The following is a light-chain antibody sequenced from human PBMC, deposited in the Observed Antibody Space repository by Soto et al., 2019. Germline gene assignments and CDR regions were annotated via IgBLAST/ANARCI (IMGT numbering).Light chain of an antibody. CDR2: AAS. V-gene: IGKV1-39*01. J-gene: IGKJ1*01. CDR3: PQSYSTTRT. CDR1: QSISSY. Sequence: DIQMTQSPSSLSASVGDRVTITCRASQSISSYLNWYQQKPGKAPKLLIYAASSLQSGVPSRFSGSGSGTDFTLTISSLQPEDFATYYCPQSYSTTRTFGQGTKV.